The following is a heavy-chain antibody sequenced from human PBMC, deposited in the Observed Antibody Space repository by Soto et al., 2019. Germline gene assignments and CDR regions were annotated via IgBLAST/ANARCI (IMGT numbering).Heavy chain of an antibody. CDR1: GDSIGTTHSY. J-gene: IGHJ4*02. CDR2: IHYSGST. V-gene: IGHV4-39*01. D-gene: IGHD2-8*01. Sequence: KASETLSLTCTVSGDSIGTTHSYWAWIRQSPGKGLEWIGNIHYSGSTYYMPSLRSRVTLSVDTSKNQFSLRLTSVTAEDTAVYYCARHEGNGNVWPLDYWGQGIRVTVS. CDR3: ARHEGNGNVWPLDY.